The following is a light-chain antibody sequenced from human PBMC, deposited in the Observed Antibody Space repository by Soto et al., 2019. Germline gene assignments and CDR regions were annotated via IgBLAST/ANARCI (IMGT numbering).Light chain of an antibody. CDR1: QSLSSNHLGWY. V-gene: IGKV3-20*01. Sequence: EIVLTQSPGTLSLSPGERATLSCRASQSLSSNHLGWYLAWYQQNPGQTPRLLIYCISSRATGLSDRFSGSVSGTYSTITISEVEAEDFSGYSSHQGGSSHPITFGQWTQLEIK. CDR3: HQGGSSHPIT. J-gene: IGKJ5*01. CDR2: CIS.